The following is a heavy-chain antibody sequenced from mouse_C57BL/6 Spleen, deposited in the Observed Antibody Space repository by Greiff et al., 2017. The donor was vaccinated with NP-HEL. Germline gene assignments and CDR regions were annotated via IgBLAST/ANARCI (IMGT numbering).Heavy chain of an antibody. CDR1: GFTFTSYW. CDR3: AFYYGSSLYYYAMDY. CDR2: IDPSDSDT. D-gene: IGHD1-1*01. V-gene: IGHV1-52*01. Sequence: QVQLMQPGADLVRPGSSVKLSCKASGFTFTSYWMHWVKQTPIQGLEWIGNIDPSDSDTHYTQKFKDKATLTVDKSSSTAYMQLSSLTSEDSAVYYCAFYYGSSLYYYAMDYWGQGTSVTVSS. J-gene: IGHJ4*01.